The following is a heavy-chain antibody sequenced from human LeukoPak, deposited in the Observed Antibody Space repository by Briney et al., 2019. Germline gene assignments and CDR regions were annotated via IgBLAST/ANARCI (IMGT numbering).Heavy chain of an antibody. CDR2: INHSGNS. D-gene: IGHD2-2*01. V-gene: IGHV4-34*01. CDR3: ARTILVVPTSYFYFYHMDV. Sequence: SETLSLTCGISGGSFSDYHWTWIRQPPGKGLEWIGEINHSGNSNYSPPLKSRVAISVDTSKNQFSLSLSSVTAADAAVYYCARTILVVPTSYFYFYHMDVWGKGTTVTVSS. CDR1: GGSFSDYH. J-gene: IGHJ6*03.